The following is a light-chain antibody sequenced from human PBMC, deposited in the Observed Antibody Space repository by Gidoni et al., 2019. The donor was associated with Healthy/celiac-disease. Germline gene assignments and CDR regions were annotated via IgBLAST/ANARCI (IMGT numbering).Light chain of an antibody. CDR2: WAS. Sequence: VALGERATINCKSSQSVLYSSNNKNYLAWYQQKPGQPPKLIIYWASTRESGVPDRFSGSGSGTDFTLTISSLQDEDVAVYYCQQYYSTPLTFGGGTKVEIK. V-gene: IGKV4-1*01. CDR1: QSVLYSSNNKNY. CDR3: QQYYSTPLT. J-gene: IGKJ4*01.